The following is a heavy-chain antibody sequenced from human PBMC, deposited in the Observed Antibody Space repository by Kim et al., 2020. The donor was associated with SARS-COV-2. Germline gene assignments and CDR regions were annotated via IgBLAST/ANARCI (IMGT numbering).Heavy chain of an antibody. CDR1: GFTFDDYA. J-gene: IGHJ4*02. D-gene: IGHD5-12*01. CDR3: AKDSWRCYDSPLDY. V-gene: IGHV3-9*01. CDR2: ISWNSGSI. Sequence: GGSLRLSCAASGFTFDDYAMHWVRQAPGKGLEWVSGISWNSGSIGYADSVKGRLTISRDNAKNSLYLQMNSLRAEDTALYYCAKDSWRCYDSPLDYWGQG.